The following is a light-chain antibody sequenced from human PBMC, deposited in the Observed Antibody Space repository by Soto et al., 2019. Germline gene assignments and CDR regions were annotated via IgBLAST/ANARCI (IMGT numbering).Light chain of an antibody. CDR1: QSVSSSY. J-gene: IGKJ4*02. CDR3: QQYDSSPLT. V-gene: IGKV3-20*01. Sequence: EIVLTQSPGTLSLSPGERATLSCRASQSVSSSYLAWYQQKPGQAPRLLIYGASSRATGIPDRFSGSGSGTDVTITISRVEPEDFGVYYCQQYDSSPLTFGGGTKVEIK. CDR2: GAS.